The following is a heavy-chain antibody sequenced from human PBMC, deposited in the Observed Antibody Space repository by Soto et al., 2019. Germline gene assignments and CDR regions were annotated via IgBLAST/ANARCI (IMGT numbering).Heavy chain of an antibody. CDR3: ARELRVLYYDSSGNFY. CDR1: GFTFSSYW. V-gene: IGHV3-74*01. Sequence: GGSLRLSCAASGFTFSSYWMHWVRQAPGKGLVWVSRINSDGSSTSYADSVKGRFTISRDNAKNTLYLQMNSLRAEDTAVYYCARELRVLYYDSSGNFYRGQGTLVTLSS. CDR2: INSDGSST. D-gene: IGHD3-22*01. J-gene: IGHJ4*02.